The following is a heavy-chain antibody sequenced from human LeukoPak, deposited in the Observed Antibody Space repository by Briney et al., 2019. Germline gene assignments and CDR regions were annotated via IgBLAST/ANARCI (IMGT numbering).Heavy chain of an antibody. D-gene: IGHD5-18*01. CDR3: ISHISTWIQSSDY. J-gene: IGHJ4*02. CDR1: GFTFSNAW. Sequence: PGGSLRLSCAASGFTFSNAWMSWVRQAPGKGLEWVGRIMTNTDGGTTDYTAPVKGRFTISRDDSKNTLYLQMNSLKTEDTAVYYCISHISTWIQSSDYWGQGTLVTVSS. V-gene: IGHV3-15*01. CDR2: IMTNTDGGTT.